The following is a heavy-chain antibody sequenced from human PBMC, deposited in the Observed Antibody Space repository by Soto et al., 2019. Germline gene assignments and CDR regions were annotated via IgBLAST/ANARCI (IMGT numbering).Heavy chain of an antibody. Sequence: QVQLQESGPGLVKPSQTLSLTCNVSGGSIGSDTSYWTWIRQHPGEGLEWIGHIYFTGATYSNPSLRSRLTMSVDTSKNQFSLKLTSVTAADTATYYCASIPRRGYSYGIDYWGQGTLVTVSS. CDR1: GGSIGSDTSY. CDR3: ASIPRRGYSYGIDY. D-gene: IGHD2-21*02. V-gene: IGHV4-31*03. CDR2: IYFTGAT. J-gene: IGHJ4*02.